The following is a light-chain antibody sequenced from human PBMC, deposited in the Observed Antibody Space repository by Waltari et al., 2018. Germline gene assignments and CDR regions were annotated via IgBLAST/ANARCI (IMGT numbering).Light chain of an antibody. J-gene: IGKJ2*01. Sequence: EIVLTQSPATLSLSPGARATLSCWASQTVTNYLAWYQQKPGQAPRLLIFDASNRATGVPARFSGSGSGTDFTLTISSLEPEDFAVYYCQQRYNWPNTFGQGTRLDMK. V-gene: IGKV3-11*01. CDR3: QQRYNWPNT. CDR2: DAS. CDR1: QTVTNY.